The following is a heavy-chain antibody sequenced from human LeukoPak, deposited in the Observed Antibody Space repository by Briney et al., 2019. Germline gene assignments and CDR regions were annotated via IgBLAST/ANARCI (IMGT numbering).Heavy chain of an antibody. CDR2: INPNSGGT. D-gene: IGHD6-19*01. CDR1: GYTFTDYY. CDR3: ARVGRGAVAANDY. J-gene: IGHJ4*02. Sequence: ASVTVSCKASGYTFTDYYMHWVRQAPGQGLEWMGRINPNSGGTNYAQKFQGRVTMTRDTSISTAYMELSTLRSDDTAVYYCARVGRGAVAANDYWGQGTLVTVFS. V-gene: IGHV1-2*06.